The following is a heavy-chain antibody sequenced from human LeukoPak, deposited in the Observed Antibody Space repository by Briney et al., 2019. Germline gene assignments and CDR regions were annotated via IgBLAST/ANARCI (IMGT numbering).Heavy chain of an antibody. CDR3: ARHFLATVTAPYYYYYGMDV. D-gene: IGHD4-11*01. CDR2: IYYSGST. CDR1: GGSISSSSYY. J-gene: IGHJ6*02. V-gene: IGHV4-39*01. Sequence: SETLSLTCTVSGGSISSSSYYWGWIRQPPGKGLEWLGSIYYSGSTYYNPSLKSRVTISVDTSKNQFSLKLSSVTAADTAVYYCARHFLATVTAPYYYYYGMDVWGQGTTVTVSS.